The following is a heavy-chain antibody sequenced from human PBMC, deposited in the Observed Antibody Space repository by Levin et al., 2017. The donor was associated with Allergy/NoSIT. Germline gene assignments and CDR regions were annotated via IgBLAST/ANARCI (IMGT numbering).Heavy chain of an antibody. V-gene: IGHV3-21*01. Sequence: GESLKISCAASGFTFSSYSMNWVRQAPGKGLEWVSSISSSSSYIYYADSVKGRFTISRDNAKNSLYLQMNSLRAEDTAVYYCARIGLYGSGKKLLDYWGQGTLVTVSS. CDR1: GFTFSSYS. CDR3: ARIGLYGSGKKLLDY. J-gene: IGHJ4*02. D-gene: IGHD3-10*01. CDR2: ISSSSSYI.